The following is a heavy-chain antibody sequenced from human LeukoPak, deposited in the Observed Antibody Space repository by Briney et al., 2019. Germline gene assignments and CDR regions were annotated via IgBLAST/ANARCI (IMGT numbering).Heavy chain of an antibody. CDR3: AKDQLYSYGEDLEDYFDY. Sequence: GGSLRLSCAASGFTFSSYAMSWVRQAPGKGLEWVSSISGSGSTTYYADSVKGRFTISRDNSKNTLYLQMNSLRAEDTAVYDCAKDQLYSYGEDLEDYFDYWGQGALVTVSS. V-gene: IGHV3-23*01. D-gene: IGHD5-18*01. CDR1: GFTFSSYA. J-gene: IGHJ4*02. CDR2: ISGSGSTT.